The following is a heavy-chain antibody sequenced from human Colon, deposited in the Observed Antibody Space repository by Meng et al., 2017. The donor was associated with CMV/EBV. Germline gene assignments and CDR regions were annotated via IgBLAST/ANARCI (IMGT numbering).Heavy chain of an antibody. CDR3: ARDSKSGSYYPYFDC. CDR2: ISSNGGNT. Sequence: GESLKISCAASGFTFSSHAMHWVRQAPGKGLEYVSAISSNGGNTYYADSVKGRFTISRDNSKNTLYLQMGSLRAEDMAFYYCARDSKSGSYYPYFDCWGQGALVTVSS. J-gene: IGHJ4*02. V-gene: IGHV3-64*02. D-gene: IGHD1-26*01. CDR1: GFTFSSHA.